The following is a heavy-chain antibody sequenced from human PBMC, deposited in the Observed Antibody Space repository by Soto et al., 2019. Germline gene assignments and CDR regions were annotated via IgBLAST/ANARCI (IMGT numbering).Heavy chain of an antibody. V-gene: IGHV3-23*01. CDR3: AKDRGIAARLIPLWAFDI. D-gene: IGHD6-6*01. Sequence: PGGSLRLSCAASGFTFSSYAMSWVRQAPGKGLEWVSAISGSGGSTYYADSVKGRFTISRDNSKNTLYLQMNSLRAEDTAVYYCAKDRGIAARLIPLWAFDIWGQGTMVTVSS. CDR1: GFTFSSYA. J-gene: IGHJ3*02. CDR2: ISGSGGST.